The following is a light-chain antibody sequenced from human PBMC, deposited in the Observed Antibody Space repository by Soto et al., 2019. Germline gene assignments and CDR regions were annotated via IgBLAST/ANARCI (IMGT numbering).Light chain of an antibody. J-gene: IGLJ1*01. Sequence: QSALTQPPSVSGSPGQSVAISCTGTSSDVGSYNRVAWYQQSPGTAPKLMIYEVSNRPSGVPDRFSGSKSGNTASLTISGLQAEDEADYYCSSFTSSSTYVVGTGTKLTVL. CDR3: SSFTSSSTYV. CDR2: EVS. CDR1: SSDVGSYNR. V-gene: IGLV2-18*02.